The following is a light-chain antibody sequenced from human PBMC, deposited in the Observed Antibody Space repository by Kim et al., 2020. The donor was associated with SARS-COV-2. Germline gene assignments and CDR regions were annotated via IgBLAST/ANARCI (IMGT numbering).Light chain of an antibody. CDR1: QSVISS. Sequence: LSPGERATIPCRASQSVISSLAWYRQKPGQVPRLLIYHVSNRATGIPARFSGSGSGTDFTLTISSLEPEDFAVYYCQQRRNWPLTFGGGTKVDIK. CDR3: QQRRNWPLT. CDR2: HVS. V-gene: IGKV3-11*01. J-gene: IGKJ4*01.